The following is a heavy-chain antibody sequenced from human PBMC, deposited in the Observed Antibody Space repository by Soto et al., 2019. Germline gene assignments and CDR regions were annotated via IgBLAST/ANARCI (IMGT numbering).Heavy chain of an antibody. D-gene: IGHD6-13*01. V-gene: IGHV1-8*01. J-gene: IGHJ6*02. CDR2: MNPNSGNT. Sequence: ASVKVSCKASGYTFTSYDINWVRQATGQGLEWMGWMNPNSGNTGYAQKFQGRVTMTRNTSISTAYMELSSLRSEDTAVHYCARGAYSSSWTDNYYYYGMDVWGQGTTVTVSS. CDR3: ARGAYSSSWTDNYYYYGMDV. CDR1: GYTFTSYD.